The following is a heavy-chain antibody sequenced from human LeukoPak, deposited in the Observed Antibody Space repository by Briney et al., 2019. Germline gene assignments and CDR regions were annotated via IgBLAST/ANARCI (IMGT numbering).Heavy chain of an antibody. J-gene: IGHJ6*03. CDR1: GYTFTGYY. Sequence: ASVKVSCKASGYTFTGYYMHWVRQAPGQGLEWMGWINPNNGDTHYAQKFQGTVTMTRDTSISAAYMELSSLRSDDTAVYYCARGVAGVYFYYYMDVWGKGTTVTVSS. CDR3: ARGVAGVYFYYYMDV. V-gene: IGHV1-2*02. CDR2: INPNNGDT. D-gene: IGHD1-14*01.